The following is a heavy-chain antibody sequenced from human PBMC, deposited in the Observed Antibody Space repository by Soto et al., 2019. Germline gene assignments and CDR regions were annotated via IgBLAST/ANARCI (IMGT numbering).Heavy chain of an antibody. J-gene: IGHJ5*02. CDR3: ARGWSGLVIIRFDP. D-gene: IGHD3-9*01. Sequence: SETLSLTCAVYGGSFSGYYWSWIRQPPGKGLEWIGEVNHSGSTNYNPSLRSRVTISVDTSKNQFSLKLSSVTAADTAVYYCARGWSGLVIIRFDPWGQGTLVTVSS. CDR2: VNHSGST. CDR1: GGSFSGYY. V-gene: IGHV4-34*01.